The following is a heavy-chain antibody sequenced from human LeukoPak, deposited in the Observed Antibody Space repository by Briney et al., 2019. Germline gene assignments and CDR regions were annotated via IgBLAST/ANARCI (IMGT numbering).Heavy chain of an antibody. CDR3: AKDGFDY. V-gene: IGHV3-23*01. CDR1: GFIFSSYA. CDR2: IDNSGGVT. Sequence: GGSLRLSCTASGFIFSSYAMTWVRQAPGRGLEWVSGIDNSGGVTYYADSVRGRFTISRDNSKNTLYLQMNSLRAEDTAVYYCAKDGFDYWGQGTLVTVSS. J-gene: IGHJ4*02.